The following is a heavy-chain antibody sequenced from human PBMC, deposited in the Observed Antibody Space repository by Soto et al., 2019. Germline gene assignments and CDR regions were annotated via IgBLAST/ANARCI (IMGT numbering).Heavy chain of an antibody. J-gene: IGHJ3*02. D-gene: IGHD3-22*01. CDR2: IYSSGST. CDR3: VRDYDYDSSRNDAFDI. CDR1: GGSISSGGYY. V-gene: IGHV4-31*03. Sequence: QVQLQESGPGLVKPSQTLSLTCTVSGGSISSGGYYWSLIRHHPGKGLEWIGYIYSSGSTYYNPSLRSRVTISADTSKNQFSLKLSSVTAADTAVYYCVRDYDYDSSRNDAFDIWGQGTMVTVSS.